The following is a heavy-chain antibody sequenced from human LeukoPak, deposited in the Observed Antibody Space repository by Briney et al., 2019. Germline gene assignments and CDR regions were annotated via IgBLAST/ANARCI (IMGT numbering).Heavy chain of an antibody. CDR2: ISGDGVST. V-gene: IGHV3-43*02. CDR3: ARESGKFDY. J-gene: IGHJ4*02. Sequence: GGALRLSCVASGLPIADFAMHWVRQAPGKGLEWVSLISGDGVSTFYADSVKGRFSISRDNSKNSLSLEMNSLRTEDTAMYYCARESGKFDYWGQGTLVVVSS. CDR1: GLPIADFA.